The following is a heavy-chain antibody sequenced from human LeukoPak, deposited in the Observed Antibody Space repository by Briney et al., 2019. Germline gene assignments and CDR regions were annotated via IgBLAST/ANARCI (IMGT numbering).Heavy chain of an antibody. CDR2: IYYSGAT. CDR1: GDSITRSEYY. D-gene: IGHD3-22*01. J-gene: IGHJ3*02. CDR3: ARGNYYDSSGYRSPAFDI. Sequence: PSETLSLTCAVSGDSITRSEYYWDWIRQPPGKGLEWIGSIYYSGATYYSGSLKSRATISVDTIKNQFSLRLSSVTAADTAVYYCARGNYYDSSGYRSPAFDILGQGTMVTVSS. V-gene: IGHV4-39*07.